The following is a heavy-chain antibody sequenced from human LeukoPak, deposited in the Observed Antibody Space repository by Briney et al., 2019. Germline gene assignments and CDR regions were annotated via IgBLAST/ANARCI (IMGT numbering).Heavy chain of an antibody. CDR1: GYTSTADY. J-gene: IGHJ4*02. V-gene: IGHV1-2*06. CDR3: ARVYRLYSSSSMGY. CDR2: INPNSGGT. Sequence: ASVKGSCKASGYTSTADYMHWVRQAPGPRLKCMGRINPNSGGTNYEQKFQSRGTMTRDTSISTAYMELSRPRSDDTAVYYCARVYRLYSSSSMGYWGQGTLVTVSS. D-gene: IGHD6-6*01.